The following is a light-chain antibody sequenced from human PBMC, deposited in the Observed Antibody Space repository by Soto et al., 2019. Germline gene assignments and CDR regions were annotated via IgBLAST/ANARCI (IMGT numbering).Light chain of an antibody. CDR1: QDVNIY. Sequence: EIVMTQSPATLSVSPGERATLSCRASQDVNIYLAWYQQKPGQAPRLLISGASTRATGIPARFSGSGSGTEFTLPISSLQSEDVAVYYCQQYGNWPLTFGGGTNVEIK. J-gene: IGKJ4*01. CDR3: QQYGNWPLT. CDR2: GAS. V-gene: IGKV3D-15*01.